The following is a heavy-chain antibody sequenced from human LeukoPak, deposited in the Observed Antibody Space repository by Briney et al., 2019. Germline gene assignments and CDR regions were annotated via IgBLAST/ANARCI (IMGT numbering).Heavy chain of an antibody. Sequence: GGSLRLSCAASGFTFSSYAMHWVRQAPGKGLEYVSAISSNGGSTYYANSVKGRFTISRDNSKNTLYLQMGSLRAEDMAVYYCARANAFYGGTNWFDPWGQGTLVTVSS. CDR2: ISSNGGST. CDR3: ARANAFYGGTNWFDP. J-gene: IGHJ5*02. D-gene: IGHD4/OR15-4a*01. CDR1: GFTFSSYA. V-gene: IGHV3-64*01.